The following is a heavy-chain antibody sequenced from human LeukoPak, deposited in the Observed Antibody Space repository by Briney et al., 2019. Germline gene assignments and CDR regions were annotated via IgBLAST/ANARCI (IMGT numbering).Heavy chain of an antibody. V-gene: IGHV3-23*01. CDR1: AFRFSSFA. J-gene: IGHJ4*02. CDR3: AKGTEDIVVVPAADFDY. CDR2: IHGNGETT. D-gene: IGHD2-2*01. Sequence: GGSLRLSCAASAFRFSSFAMTWVRQAPGKGLEWVSGIHGNGETTYYADSVKGRFTISRDNSKNTLYLQMNSLRAEDTAVYYCAKGTEDIVVVPAADFDYWGQGTLVTVSS.